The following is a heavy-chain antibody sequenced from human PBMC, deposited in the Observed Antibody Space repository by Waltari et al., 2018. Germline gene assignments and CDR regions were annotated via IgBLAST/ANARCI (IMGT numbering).Heavy chain of an antibody. CDR3: VGHRFGSGSYFDY. V-gene: IGHV3-53*01. D-gene: IGHD3-10*01. CDR2: IYIGGSS. CDR1: GFIVSSND. J-gene: IGHJ4*02. Sequence: EVQVVESGGGLIQPGGSLRLSCAVSGFIVSSNDMSWVRQAPGKGVELGSVIYIGGSSYYVDSVKGRFTISRDNSKNTIYLEMNSLRGEDTAVYFCVGHRFGSGSYFDYWGQGTPVTVSS.